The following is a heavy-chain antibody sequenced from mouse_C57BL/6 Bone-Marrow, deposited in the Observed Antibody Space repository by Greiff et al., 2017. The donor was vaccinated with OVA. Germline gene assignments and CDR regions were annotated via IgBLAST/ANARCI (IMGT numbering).Heavy chain of an antibody. CDR2: IYPRSGNT. CDR1: GYTFTSYG. Sequence: QVQLQQSGAELARPGASVKLSCTASGYTFTSYGISWVKQRTGQGLEWIGEIYPRSGNTYYNEKFKGKATLTADKSSSTGYMDLRSLTSEDSAVYFCARETRVVATGDWFADWGQGTLVTVAA. D-gene: IGHD1-1*01. CDR3: ARETRVVATGDWFAD. V-gene: IGHV1-81*01. J-gene: IGHJ3*01.